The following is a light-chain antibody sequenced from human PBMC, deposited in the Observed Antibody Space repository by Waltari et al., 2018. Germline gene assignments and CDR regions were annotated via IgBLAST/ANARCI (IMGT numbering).Light chain of an antibody. CDR2: DAS. CDR3: QQYDNLPICT. CDR1: QDISNY. V-gene: IGKV1-33*01. Sequence: DIQMTQSPSSLSASVGDRVTITCQASQDISNYLNWYQQKPGKAPKLLIYDASNLETGVPSRFSGSGSGTDFTFTISSLQPEDIATYYWQQYDNLPICTFGPGTKVDIK. J-gene: IGKJ3*01.